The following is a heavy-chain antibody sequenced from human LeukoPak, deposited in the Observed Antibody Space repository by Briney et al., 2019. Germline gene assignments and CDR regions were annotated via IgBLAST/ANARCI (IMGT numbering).Heavy chain of an antibody. D-gene: IGHD3-10*01. CDR3: ARLNYGSGSYNY. Sequence: SVKVSCKASGGTFSNYGINWVRQAPGQGLEWMGGIIPIFGSTNYAQKFQGRVTITADESTSTAYMELSSLRSEDTAVYYCARLNYGSGSYNYWGQGTLVTVSS. J-gene: IGHJ4*02. CDR1: GGTFSNYG. CDR2: IIPIFGST. V-gene: IGHV1-69*13.